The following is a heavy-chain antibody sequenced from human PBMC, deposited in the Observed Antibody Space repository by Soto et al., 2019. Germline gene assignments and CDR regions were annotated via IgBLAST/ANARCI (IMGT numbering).Heavy chain of an antibody. Sequence: EMQLVESGGGLVQPGESLRLSCAASGFTFSRYWMHWVRQSPEKGLVWVSHINTDGRNSNYADSVKGRFTISRDNAKNTLYLQMDGLEAEDTALYYCARAAYSSSWYADFWGQGTLVTVSS. CDR2: INTDGRNS. J-gene: IGHJ4*02. V-gene: IGHV3-74*02. CDR3: ARAAYSSSWYADF. D-gene: IGHD6-13*01. CDR1: GFTFSRYW.